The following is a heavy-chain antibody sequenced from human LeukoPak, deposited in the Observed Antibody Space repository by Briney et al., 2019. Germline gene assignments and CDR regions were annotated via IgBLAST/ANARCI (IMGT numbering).Heavy chain of an antibody. J-gene: IGHJ4*02. CDR3: ARDTRTTVTLDRDY. Sequence: ASVKVSCKASGYTFTSYGISWVRQAPGQGLEWMGWISAYNGNTNYAQKLQGRVTMTTVTSTSTAYMELRSLRSDDTAVYYCARDTRTTVTLDRDYWGQGTLVTVSS. CDR2: ISAYNGNT. D-gene: IGHD4-17*01. V-gene: IGHV1-18*01. CDR1: GYTFTSYG.